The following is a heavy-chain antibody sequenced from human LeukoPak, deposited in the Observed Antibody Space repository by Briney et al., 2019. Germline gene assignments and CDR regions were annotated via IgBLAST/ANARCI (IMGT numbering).Heavy chain of an antibody. J-gene: IGHJ4*02. CDR1: GGTFSSYA. V-gene: IGHV1-69*05. CDR3: ARDLGYYDSSGYYYEGSDY. Sequence: SVKVSCKASGGTFSSYAISWVRQAPGQGLEWMGGIIPIFGTANYAQKFQGRVTITTDESTSTAYMELSSLRFEDTAVYYCARDLGYYDSSGYYYEGSDYWGQGTLVTVSS. D-gene: IGHD3-22*01. CDR2: IIPIFGTA.